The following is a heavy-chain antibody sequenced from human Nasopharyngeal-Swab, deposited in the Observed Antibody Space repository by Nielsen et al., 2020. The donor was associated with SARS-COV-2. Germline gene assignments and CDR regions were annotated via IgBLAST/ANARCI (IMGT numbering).Heavy chain of an antibody. CDR1: GGSVSSSNW. Sequence: SETLSLTCAVSGGSVSSSNWWSWVRQPPRKGLEWIGEIYHSGSTNYNPSLKSRVTIPVDKSKNQFSLKLSSVTAADTAVYYCARGVPITLVGVVSSGGNQFDPWGQGTLVTVSS. CDR3: ARGVPITLVGVVSSGGNQFDP. D-gene: IGHD3-3*01. J-gene: IGHJ5*02. V-gene: IGHV4-4*02. CDR2: IYHSGST.